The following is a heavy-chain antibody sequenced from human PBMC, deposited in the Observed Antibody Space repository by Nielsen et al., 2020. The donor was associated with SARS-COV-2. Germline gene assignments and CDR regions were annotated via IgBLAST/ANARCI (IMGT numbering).Heavy chain of an antibody. CDR2: ISYDGSNK. Sequence: GGSLRLSCAASGFTFNNYGFDWVRQAPGKGLEWVAVISYDGSNKYYADSVKGRFTISRDNSKNTLYLQMNSLRAEDTAVYYCARDHGGYPSYWGQGTLVTVSS. D-gene: IGHD4-23*01. J-gene: IGHJ4*02. CDR3: ARDHGGYPSY. CDR1: GFTFNNYG. V-gene: IGHV3-30*03.